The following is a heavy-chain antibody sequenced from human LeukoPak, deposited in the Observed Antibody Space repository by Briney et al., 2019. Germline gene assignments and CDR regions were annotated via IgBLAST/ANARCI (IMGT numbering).Heavy chain of an antibody. CDR3: AKDYRPDHGVTWGWFDP. CDR2: ISYSGST. J-gene: IGHJ5*02. V-gene: IGHV4-39*07. Sequence: SETLSLTCTVSGGSIIISGYYWGWIRQPPGKGLEWIGSISYSGSTSYNPSLKSRVTISVDTSENQFSLKMSSVTAADTAVYYCAKDYRPDHGVTWGWFDPWGQGTLATVSS. D-gene: IGHD4-17*01. CDR1: GGSIIISGYY.